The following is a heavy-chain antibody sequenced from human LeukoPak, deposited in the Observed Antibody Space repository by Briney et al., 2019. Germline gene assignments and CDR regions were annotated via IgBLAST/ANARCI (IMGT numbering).Heavy chain of an antibody. J-gene: IGHJ4*02. CDR3: AREIPGGFLEWLPYDY. V-gene: IGHV3-48*04. D-gene: IGHD3-3*01. CDR2: ISSSGSTI. Sequence: GRSLRLSCAASGFTFSSYGMHWVRQAPGKGLEWVSYISSSGSTIYYADSVKGRFTISRDNAKNSLYLQMNSLRAEDTAVYYCAREIPGGFLEWLPYDYWGQGTLVTVSS. CDR1: GFTFSSYG.